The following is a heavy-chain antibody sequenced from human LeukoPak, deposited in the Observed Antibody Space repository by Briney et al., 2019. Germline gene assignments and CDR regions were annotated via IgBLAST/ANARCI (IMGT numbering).Heavy chain of an antibody. J-gene: IGHJ4*02. CDR3: ARLGTAMATPFDY. Sequence: GESRKISCKGSGYSFTSYWIGWVRQMPGKGLEWMGITYPGDSDTRYSPSFQGQVTISADKSISTAYLQWSSLKASDSAMYYCARLGTAMATPFDYWGQGTLVTVSS. CDR1: GYSFTSYW. D-gene: IGHD5-18*01. CDR2: TYPGDSDT. V-gene: IGHV5-51*01.